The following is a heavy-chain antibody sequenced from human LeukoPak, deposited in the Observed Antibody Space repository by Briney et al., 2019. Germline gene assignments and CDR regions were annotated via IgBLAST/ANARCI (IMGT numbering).Heavy chain of an antibody. J-gene: IGHJ3*01. CDR1: GDSISVSSFY. D-gene: IGHD3-10*01. Sequence: SSETLSLTCTVSGDSISVSSFYWGWIRQSPGKGLEWIGSIYYTGSTYYSPSLESRVTISVDTSKNQFSLKLTSVTAADTAVYYCARPRQHYCGGACDVWGQGTMVTVSS. V-gene: IGHV4-39*01. CDR2: IYYTGST. CDR3: ARPRQHYCGGACDV.